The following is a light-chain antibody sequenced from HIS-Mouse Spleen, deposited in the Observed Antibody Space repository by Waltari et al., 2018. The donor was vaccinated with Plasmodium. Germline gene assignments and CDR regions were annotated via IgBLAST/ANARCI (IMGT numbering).Light chain of an antibody. CDR2: EVS. V-gene: IGLV2-14*01. J-gene: IGLJ2*01. CDR1: SSDVGGYNY. CDR3: QAWDSSTVV. Sequence: QSALTQPASVSGSPGQSITISCTGTSSDVGGYNYVSWYQQHPGKAPKLMIYEVSNRPSGVSNRFSGSKSGNTACLTISGLQAMDEADYYCQAWDSSTVVFGGGTKLTVL.